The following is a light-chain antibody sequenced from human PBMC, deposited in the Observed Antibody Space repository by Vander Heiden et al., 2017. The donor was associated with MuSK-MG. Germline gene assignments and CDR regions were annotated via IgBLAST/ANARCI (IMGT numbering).Light chain of an antibody. Sequence: DIQMTQSPSTLSASVGDRVTITCRASQSISSWLAWYQQKPGKAPKLLIYKASTLESRVPSRFSGSESGTEFTLTISSLQPDDFATYYCQQYNSYPITFGQGTRLXMK. CDR2: KAS. V-gene: IGKV1-5*03. CDR1: QSISSW. CDR3: QQYNSYPIT. J-gene: IGKJ5*01.